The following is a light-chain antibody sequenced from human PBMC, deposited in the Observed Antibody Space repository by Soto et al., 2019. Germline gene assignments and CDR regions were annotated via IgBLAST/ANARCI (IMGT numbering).Light chain of an antibody. Sequence: DIVMTQSPDSLAVSLGERATINCKSSQSVLSYSNNKNYLVWYQQKPGQPPNLLIYWASTRESGVPDRFSGSGSGTDFSLTIRSLQAEDVAVYYCQQYYSTPYTFGQGTKLEIK. CDR2: WAS. CDR3: QQYYSTPYT. V-gene: IGKV4-1*01. J-gene: IGKJ2*01. CDR1: QSVLSYSNNKNY.